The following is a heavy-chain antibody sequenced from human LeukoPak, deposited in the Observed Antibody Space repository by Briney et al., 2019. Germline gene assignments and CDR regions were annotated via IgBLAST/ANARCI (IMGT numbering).Heavy chain of an antibody. Sequence: KTGGSLRLSCAASGFTFSDYSMNWVRQAPGKGLEWVSSISSDSNHIYYGNSVRGRFTISRDNAKNSLYLQMNSLRAEDTAVYYCARSRSSYGSGSYPDWFDPWGQGTLVTVSS. J-gene: IGHJ5*02. CDR2: ISSDSNHI. CDR1: GFTFSDYS. V-gene: IGHV3-21*01. CDR3: ARSRSSYGSGSYPDWFDP. D-gene: IGHD3-10*01.